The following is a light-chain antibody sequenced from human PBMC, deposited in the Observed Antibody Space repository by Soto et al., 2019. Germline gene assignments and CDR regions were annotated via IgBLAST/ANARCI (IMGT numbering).Light chain of an antibody. CDR2: KAS. CDR3: QQYDSYPWT. J-gene: IGKJ1*01. Sequence: DIQMTRSPSTLSASGGDRVTITCRASQSISSWLAWYQQKPGKAPKLLIYKASNLESGVPSRFSGSGSGTEFTLSISSLQPDDFATYYCQQYDSYPWTFGQGTKVEIK. V-gene: IGKV1-5*03. CDR1: QSISSW.